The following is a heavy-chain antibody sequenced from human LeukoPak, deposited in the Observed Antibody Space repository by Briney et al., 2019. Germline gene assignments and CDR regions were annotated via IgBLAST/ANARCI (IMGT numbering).Heavy chain of an antibody. V-gene: IGHV3-9*01. CDR3: AKDTGYYYDRSGFIDY. Sequence: PGGSLRLSCAASGFTFDDYAMHWVRQAPGKGLEWVSGISWNSGSIGYADSVKGRFTISRDNAKNSLYLQMNSLRAEDTALYYCAKDTGYYYDRSGFIDYWGQGTLVTVSS. CDR2: ISWNSGSI. D-gene: IGHD3-22*01. CDR1: GFTFDDYA. J-gene: IGHJ4*02.